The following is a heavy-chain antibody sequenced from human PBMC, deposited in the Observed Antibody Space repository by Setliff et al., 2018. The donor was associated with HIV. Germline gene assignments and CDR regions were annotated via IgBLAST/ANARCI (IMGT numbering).Heavy chain of an antibody. Sequence: GEALKISCAASGFTFSSYSMNWVRQAPGKGLEWVSSISRSSSYIYYADSVKGRFTISRDNAKNSLSMQMNSLRAEDTAVYYCARVIDYGDYAAEYFQHWGPGTLVTVPS. CDR1: GFTFSSYS. J-gene: IGHJ1*01. D-gene: IGHD4-17*01. CDR2: ISRSSSYI. V-gene: IGHV3-21*01. CDR3: ARVIDYGDYAAEYFQH.